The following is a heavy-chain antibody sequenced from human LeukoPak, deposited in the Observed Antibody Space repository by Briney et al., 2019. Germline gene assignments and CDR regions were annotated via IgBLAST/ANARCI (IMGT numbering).Heavy chain of an antibody. J-gene: IGHJ4*02. CDR1: GGSISGYY. CDR2: IYYRGTS. CDR3: ARRYCSGGNCYYFDH. Sequence: PSETLSLTCTVSGGSISGYYWSWIRQPPGQGLEWIGFIYYRGTSKYNPSLMSRVTMSVDTSKNQVSLKLSSVTAADTAVYYCARRYCSGGNCYYFDHWGQGTLVTVSS. V-gene: IGHV4-59*08. D-gene: IGHD2-15*01.